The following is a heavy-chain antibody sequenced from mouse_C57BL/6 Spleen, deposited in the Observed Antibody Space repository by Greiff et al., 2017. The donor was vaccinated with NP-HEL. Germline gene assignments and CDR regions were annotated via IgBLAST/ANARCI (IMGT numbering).Heavy chain of an antibody. CDR2: LYPGSGST. V-gene: IGHV1-55*01. D-gene: IGHD2-1*01. J-gene: IGHJ2*01. CDR3: ARSGAYGNSFDY. Sequence: QVQLQQPGAELVKPGASVKMSCKASGYTFTSYWITWVKQRPGQGLEWIGDLYPGSGSTNYNEKFKSKATLTVDTSSSTAYMQLSSLTSEDSAVYYCARSGAYGNSFDYWGQGTTLTVSS. CDR1: GYTFTSYW.